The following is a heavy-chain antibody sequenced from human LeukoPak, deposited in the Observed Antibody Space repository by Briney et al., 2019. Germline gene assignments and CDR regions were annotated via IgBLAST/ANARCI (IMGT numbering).Heavy chain of an antibody. CDR3: ARVGDRNYYAMDV. V-gene: IGHV3-21*06. CDR2: ISSSSSYI. CDR1: GFTFSSYS. D-gene: IGHD3-16*01. J-gene: IGHJ6*02. Sequence: GGSLRLSCAASGFTFSSYSMNWVRQAPGKGLEWVSSISSSSSYIYYADSVKGRFTISRDNAKNSLYLQMNSLRAEDTAVYYYARVGDRNYYAMDVWGQGTTVTVSS.